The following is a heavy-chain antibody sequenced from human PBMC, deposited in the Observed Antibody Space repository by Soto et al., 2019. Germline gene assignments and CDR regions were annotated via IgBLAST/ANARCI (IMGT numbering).Heavy chain of an antibody. CDR1: GFSLNTNGAG. CDR3: AHRDPQFRDNWNGGWFDP. J-gene: IGHJ5*02. Sequence: QITLKESGPTLVKPTQTLTLTCTFSGFSLNTNGAGVVWIRQPPGKALEWVALIYWDDDKRYSPSLKSRLTIFKDASKNQVILTMTNMDPVDTATYYCAHRDPQFRDNWNGGWFDPWGQGTLVTVSS. CDR2: IYWDDDK. D-gene: IGHD1-20*01. V-gene: IGHV2-5*02.